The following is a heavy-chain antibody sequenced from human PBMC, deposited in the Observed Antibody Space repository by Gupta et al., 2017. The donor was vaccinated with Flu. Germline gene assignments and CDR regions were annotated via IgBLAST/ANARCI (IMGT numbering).Heavy chain of an antibody. J-gene: IGHJ4*02. V-gene: IGHV3-11*05. CDR2: ISSSSSYT. CDR1: GFTFSAYY. D-gene: IGHD5-12*01. CDR3: ARAHGYSGYDNFDY. Sequence: QVQLVESGGGLVKPGGSLRLSCAASGFTFSAYYMSLIRQAPGKGLGWVSYISSSSSYTNYADSVKGRFTISRDNAKNSLYLQMNSLRAEDTAVYYCARAHGYSGYDNFDYWGQGTLVTGSS.